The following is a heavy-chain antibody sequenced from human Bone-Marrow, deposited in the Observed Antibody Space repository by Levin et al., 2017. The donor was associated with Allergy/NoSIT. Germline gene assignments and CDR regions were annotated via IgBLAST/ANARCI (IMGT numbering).Heavy chain of an antibody. D-gene: IGHD7-27*01. V-gene: IGHV1-46*01. CDR3: VRGSGASTNIPFDS. CDR2: VNPASGHT. Sequence: ASVKVSCKASGYTFTSYYIFWVRQAPGQGLEWMGVVNPASGHTSYGQKFRGRVTMTRDTSTSAVYMEVNGLRSDDTAVYFCVRGSGASTNIPFDSWGQGTVVTVSS. J-gene: IGHJ4*02. CDR1: GYTFTSYY.